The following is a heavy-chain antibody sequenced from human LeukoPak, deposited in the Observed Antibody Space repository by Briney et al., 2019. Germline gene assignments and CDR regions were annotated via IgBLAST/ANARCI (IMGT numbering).Heavy chain of an antibody. CDR1: GFTFSDYY. J-gene: IGHJ5*02. CDR3: ARATAPGISGWFDP. Sequence: KPGGSLRLSCAASGFTFSDYYMTWIRQAPGRGLEWISYIGNRANTISYADSVKGRFTISRDNAKNSLYLQMNSLRAEDTAVYYCARATAPGISGWFDPWGQGTLVTVSS. CDR2: IGNRANTI. D-gene: IGHD6-13*01. V-gene: IGHV3-11*04.